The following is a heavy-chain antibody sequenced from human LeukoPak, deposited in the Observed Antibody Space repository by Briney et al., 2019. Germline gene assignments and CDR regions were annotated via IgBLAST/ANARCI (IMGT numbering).Heavy chain of an antibody. V-gene: IGHV3-23*01. CDR1: GFTFSSYG. CDR2: ISGSGGST. J-gene: IGHJ4*02. Sequence: GGSLRLSCAASGFTFSSYGMSWVRQAPGKGPEWVSAISGSGGSTYYADSVKGRFTISRDNSKNTLYLQMNSLRAEDTAVYYCAKVDTAMAERLDYWGQGTLVTVSS. CDR3: AKVDTAMAERLDY. D-gene: IGHD5-18*01.